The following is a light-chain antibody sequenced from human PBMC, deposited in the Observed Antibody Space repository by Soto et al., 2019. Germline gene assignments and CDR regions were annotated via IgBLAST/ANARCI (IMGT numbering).Light chain of an antibody. Sequence: EIVLTQSPGTLSLSPGERATLSCRASQSVSSSYLAWYQQKVGQAPRLLIHGATRRATGIPDRFSASGSGTDFTLTISRLEPEDFAVYYCQQYGGSPPEYTFGQGTKLEIK. J-gene: IGKJ2*01. V-gene: IGKV3-20*01. CDR3: QQYGGSPPEYT. CDR1: QSVSSSY. CDR2: GAT.